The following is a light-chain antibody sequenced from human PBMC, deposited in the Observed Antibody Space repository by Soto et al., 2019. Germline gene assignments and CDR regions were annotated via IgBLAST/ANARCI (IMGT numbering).Light chain of an antibody. CDR2: GES. CDR3: QXYDNSPIT. Sequence: EIVLTQSPGILSLSPGERASLSCGASQSISSSFLAWYQQKPGQAPRILIYGESSRATGIPDRFSGTGSETDFTLTISSLEPEDFAVYYCQXYDNSPITFGQGTRLEI. J-gene: IGKJ5*01. V-gene: IGKV3-20*01. CDR1: QSISSSF.